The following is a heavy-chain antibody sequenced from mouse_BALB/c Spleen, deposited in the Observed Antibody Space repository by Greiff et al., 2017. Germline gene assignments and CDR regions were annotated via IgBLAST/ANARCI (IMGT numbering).Heavy chain of an antibody. CDR1: GFNIKDYY. CDR2: IDPENGNT. V-gene: IGHV14-1*02. J-gene: IGHJ1*01. Sequence: VQLQQSGAELVRPGALVKLSCKASGFNIKDYYMHWVKQRPEQGLEWIGWIDPENGNTIYDPKFQGKASITADTSSNTAYLQLSSLTSEDTAVYYCARDYGSSYVRNFDVWGAGTTVTVSS. CDR3: ARDYGSSYVRNFDV. D-gene: IGHD1-1*01.